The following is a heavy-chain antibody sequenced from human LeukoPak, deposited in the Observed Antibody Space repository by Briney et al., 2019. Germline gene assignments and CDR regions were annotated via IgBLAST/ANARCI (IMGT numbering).Heavy chain of an antibody. J-gene: IGHJ3*02. Sequence: GGSLRLSCAASGFTFDDYGMSWVRQAPGKGLEWVSSISSSSSYIYYADSVKGRFTISRDNAKNSLYLQMNSLRAEDTAVYYCASGIAVAGTKGDAFDIWGQGTMVTVSS. V-gene: IGHV3-21*01. CDR1: GFTFDDYG. CDR2: ISSSSSYI. D-gene: IGHD6-19*01. CDR3: ASGIAVAGTKGDAFDI.